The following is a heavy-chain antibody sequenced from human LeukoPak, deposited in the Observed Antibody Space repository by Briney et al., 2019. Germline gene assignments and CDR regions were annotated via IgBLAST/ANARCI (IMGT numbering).Heavy chain of an antibody. Sequence: GRSLRLSCAASGFTFDDYAMHWVRQAPGKGLEWVSGISWNSGSIGYADSVKGRFTISRDNAKNSLYLQMNSLRAEDTAVYYCARWGAGAALDYWGQGTLVTVSS. V-gene: IGHV3-9*01. CDR2: ISWNSGSI. J-gene: IGHJ4*02. D-gene: IGHD1-26*01. CDR3: ARWGAGAALDY. CDR1: GFTFDDYA.